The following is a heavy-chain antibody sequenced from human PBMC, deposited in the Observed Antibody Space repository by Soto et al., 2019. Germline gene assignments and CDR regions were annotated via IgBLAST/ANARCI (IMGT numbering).Heavy chain of an antibody. Sequence: SVKVSCKASGGTFSSYAISWVRQAPGQGLEWMGGTIPIFGTANYAQKFQGRVTITADESTSTAYMELSSLRSEDTAVYYCARDGGYSGYDLGYWGQGTLVTVSS. D-gene: IGHD5-12*01. J-gene: IGHJ4*02. CDR3: ARDGGYSGYDLGY. V-gene: IGHV1-69*13. CDR1: GGTFSSYA. CDR2: TIPIFGTA.